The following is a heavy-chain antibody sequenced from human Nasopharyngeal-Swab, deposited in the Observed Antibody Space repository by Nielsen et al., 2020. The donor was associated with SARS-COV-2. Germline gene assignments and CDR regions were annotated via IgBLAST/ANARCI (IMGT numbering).Heavy chain of an antibody. Sequence: WVRQALGQGLEWMGIINPSGGSTSYAQKFQGRVTMTRDTSTSTVYMELSSLRSEDTAVYYCARGGSYLTGPADYWGQGTLVTVSS. CDR3: ARGGSYLTGPADY. V-gene: IGHV1-46*01. CDR2: INPSGGST. D-gene: IGHD1-26*01. J-gene: IGHJ4*02.